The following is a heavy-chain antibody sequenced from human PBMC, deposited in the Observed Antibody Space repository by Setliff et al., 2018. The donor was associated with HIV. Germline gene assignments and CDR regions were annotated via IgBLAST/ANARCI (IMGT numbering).Heavy chain of an antibody. V-gene: IGHV4-59*01. CDR3: AREQDYYDSSGYSRSRAFDI. CDR2: IYYSGGT. CDR1: GGSISSYY. J-gene: IGHJ3*02. Sequence: SETLSLTCTVSGGSISSYYWSWIRQPPGKGLEWIGYIYYSGGTNYNPSLKSRVTMSVDTSKNQFSLNLSSVTAADTAVHYRAREQDYYDSSGYSRSRAFDIWGQGTMVT. D-gene: IGHD3-22*01.